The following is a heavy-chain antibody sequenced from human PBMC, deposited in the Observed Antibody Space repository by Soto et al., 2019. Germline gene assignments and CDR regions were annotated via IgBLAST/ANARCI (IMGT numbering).Heavy chain of an antibody. CDR3: ARGQIAPDFWSGYSMYYFDY. D-gene: IGHD3-3*01. V-gene: IGHV4-34*01. CDR1: GGSFSGYY. J-gene: IGHJ4*02. CDR2: INHSGST. Sequence: SETLSLTCAVYGGSFSGYYWSWIRQPPGKGLEWIGEINHSGSTNYNPSLKSRVTISVDTSKNQFSLKLSSVTAADTAVYYCARGQIAPDFWSGYSMYYFDYWGQGTLVTVSS.